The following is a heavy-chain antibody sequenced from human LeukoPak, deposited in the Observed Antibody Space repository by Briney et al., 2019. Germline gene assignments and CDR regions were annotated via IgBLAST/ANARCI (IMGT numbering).Heavy chain of an antibody. V-gene: IGHV3-7*01. D-gene: IGHD6-19*01. J-gene: IGHJ4*02. Sequence: GGSLRLSCAASGFIFSSYWMSWVGQAPGKGLEWVANIKQDGSEKYYVDSVKGRFTISRDNAKNSLYLQMNSLGAEDTAVYYCARHPLSSGWYGEFYFDYWGQGTLVTVSS. CDR2: IKQDGSEK. CDR3: ARHPLSSGWYGEFYFDY. CDR1: GFIFSSYW.